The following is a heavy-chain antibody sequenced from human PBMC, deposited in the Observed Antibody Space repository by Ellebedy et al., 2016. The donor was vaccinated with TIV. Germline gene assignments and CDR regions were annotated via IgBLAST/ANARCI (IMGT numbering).Heavy chain of an antibody. D-gene: IGHD3-10*01. CDR2: ITGMFRTV. J-gene: IGHJ4*02. V-gene: IGHV1-69*13. CDR3: ARGGAYYHRYFDD. Sequence: SVTVSCKASGGTFNSHAISWVRQPPGQGREWRGGITGMFRTVNYAQKFQGRVTITADEFMTTAYMELSSLRSEDTAVYYCARGGAYYHRYFDDWGQGTLVTVSS. CDR1: GGTFNSHA.